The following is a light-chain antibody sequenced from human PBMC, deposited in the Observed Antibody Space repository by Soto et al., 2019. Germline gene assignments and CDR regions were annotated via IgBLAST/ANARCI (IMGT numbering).Light chain of an antibody. V-gene: IGLV1-51*01. J-gene: IGLJ1*01. CDR2: DNV. CDR3: GSWDNSLSSYV. Sequence: QSVLTQPPSVSATPGQKVTISCSGSGSNLGRNYVSWYQQLPGTAPKLLIYDNVYRFSGIPDRFSGSKSGTSATLGITGLQTGDEGDYSCGSWDNSLSSYVFGTGTKVTVL. CDR1: GSNLGRNY.